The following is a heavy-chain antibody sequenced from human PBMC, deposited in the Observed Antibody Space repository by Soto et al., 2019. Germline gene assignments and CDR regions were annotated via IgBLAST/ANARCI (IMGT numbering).Heavy chain of an antibody. V-gene: IGHV4-39*01. CDR1: GGSISSSSYY. J-gene: IGHJ1*01. CDR2: IYYSGST. Sequence: SETLSLTCTVSGGSISSSSYYGGWIRQPPGKGLEWIGSIYYSGSTYYNPSLKSRVTISVDTSKNQFSLKLSSVTAADTAVYYCASPPETGGGNFQHWGQGTLVTVSS. D-gene: IGHD3-16*01. CDR3: ASPPETGGGNFQH.